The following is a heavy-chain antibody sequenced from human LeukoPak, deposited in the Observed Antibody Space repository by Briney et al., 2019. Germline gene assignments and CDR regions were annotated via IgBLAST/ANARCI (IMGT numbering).Heavy chain of an antibody. Sequence: GGSLRLSCAASGFTVSSNDMSWVRQAPGKGLEWVSVIYVCGSTYYADSVKGRFTISRDNPKNTLYLQMNSLRAEDTAVYYCARDRGSGITMVRGVIRGYMDVWGKGTTVTVSS. CDR2: IYVCGST. V-gene: IGHV3-53*01. CDR3: ARDRGSGITMVRGVIRGYMDV. CDR1: GFTVSSND. J-gene: IGHJ6*03. D-gene: IGHD3-10*01.